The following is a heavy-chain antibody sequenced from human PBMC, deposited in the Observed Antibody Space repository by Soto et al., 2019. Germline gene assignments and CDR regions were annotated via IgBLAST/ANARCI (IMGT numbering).Heavy chain of an antibody. D-gene: IGHD5-18*01. CDR2: INPNSGGT. Sequence: ASVKVSCKASGYTFTGYYMHWLRQAPGQGLEWMGWINPNSGGTNYAQKFQGRVTMTRDTSISTAYMELSRLRSDDTAVYYCARDLVDTAMVGFDYWGQGTLVTVSS. CDR3: ARDLVDTAMVGFDY. V-gene: IGHV1-2*02. CDR1: GYTFTGYY. J-gene: IGHJ4*02.